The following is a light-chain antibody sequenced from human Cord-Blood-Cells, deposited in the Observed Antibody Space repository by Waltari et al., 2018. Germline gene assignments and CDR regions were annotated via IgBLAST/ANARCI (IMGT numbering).Light chain of an antibody. CDR1: QSISSY. CDR2: AAS. Sequence: DIQMTQSPSSLSASVGDRVTITCRASQSISSYLNWYQQKPGKAPKLLIYAASSLQSGVPSRYSGSRSGTDLTLTISRLQPEDFATYYCQQSYSTPYTFGQGTKLEIK. V-gene: IGKV1-39*01. J-gene: IGKJ2*01. CDR3: QQSYSTPYT.